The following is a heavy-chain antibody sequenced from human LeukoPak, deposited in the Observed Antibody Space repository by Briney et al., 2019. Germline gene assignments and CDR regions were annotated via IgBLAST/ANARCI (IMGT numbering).Heavy chain of an antibody. D-gene: IGHD3-22*01. J-gene: IGHJ4*02. Sequence: PGGSLRLSCAASGFTFSSYEMNWVRQAPGKGLEWVSYISSSGSTIYYADSVKGRFTISRDNAKNSLYLQMNSLRAEDTAVYYCARPIKDYYDSSGYSNWGQGTLVTVSS. CDR3: ARPIKDYYDSSGYSN. CDR2: ISSSGSTI. V-gene: IGHV3-48*03. CDR1: GFTFSSYE.